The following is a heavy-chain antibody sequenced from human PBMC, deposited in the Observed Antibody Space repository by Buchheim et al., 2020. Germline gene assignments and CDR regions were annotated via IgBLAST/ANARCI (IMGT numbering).Heavy chain of an antibody. CDR2: IYHSGTA. D-gene: IGHD3-22*01. J-gene: IGHJ3*01. V-gene: IGHV4-30-2*01. CDR1: GDSISSGGYS. CDR3: ARVAYYDSSGSNDAFDV. Sequence: HLQLQESGSGLVKPSQTLSLTCTVSGDSISSGGYSWSWIRQPPGKGLEWIGYIYHSGTAYYNPSLMSRVTISVDTSKNQFSLKLTSVTAADTAMYYCARVAYYDSSGSNDAFDVWGQGT.